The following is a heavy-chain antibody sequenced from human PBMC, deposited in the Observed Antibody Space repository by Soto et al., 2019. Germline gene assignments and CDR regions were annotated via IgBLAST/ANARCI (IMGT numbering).Heavy chain of an antibody. D-gene: IGHD2-2*01. CDR3: VKEGDPSSDNSNCLDV. V-gene: IGHV3-23*01. J-gene: IGHJ6*04. CDR2: ISSTGGRT. Sequence: GWSLRLSCAASGFTFSTYAMTWVRQAPGAGLEWVSTISSTGGRTNYADSVKGRFSISRDKSKNKVYLQMNSLRAEDMEVYFFVKEGDPSSDNSNCLDVWGKGTTVTVSS. CDR1: GFTFSTYA.